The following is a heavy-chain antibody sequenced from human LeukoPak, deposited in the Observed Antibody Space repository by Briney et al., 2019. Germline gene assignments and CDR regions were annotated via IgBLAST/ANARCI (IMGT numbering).Heavy chain of an antibody. Sequence: GGSLRLSCAASGFTFSNYWMSWVRQAPGKGLEWVANMKQDGSEKNYVDSVKARFTISRDNAKNSLYLQMSSLRAEDTAVYYCARDTSGPDYWGQGILVTVSS. V-gene: IGHV3-7*01. D-gene: IGHD2-8*01. CDR2: MKQDGSEK. J-gene: IGHJ4*02. CDR1: GFTFSNYW. CDR3: ARDTSGPDY.